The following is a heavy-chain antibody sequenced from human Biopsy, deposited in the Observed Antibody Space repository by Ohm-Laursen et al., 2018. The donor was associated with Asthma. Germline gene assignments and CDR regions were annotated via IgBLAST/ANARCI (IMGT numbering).Heavy chain of an antibody. CDR3: ARTYFDFLTGQVHDAFAM. Sequence: SVKVSCKTSGDSFSNYAISWVRQAPGQGLEWMGGIIPIFGTANYAQKFQGRVTITADESTSTAYLELSSLRSEDTAVYYCARTYFDFLTGQVHDAFAMWGQGTMVTVSS. V-gene: IGHV1-69*13. CDR1: GDSFSNYA. J-gene: IGHJ3*02. D-gene: IGHD3-9*01. CDR2: IIPIFGTA.